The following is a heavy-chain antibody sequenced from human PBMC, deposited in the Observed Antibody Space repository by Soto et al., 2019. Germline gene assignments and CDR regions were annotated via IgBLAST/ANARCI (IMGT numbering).Heavy chain of an antibody. D-gene: IGHD6-13*01. CDR2: ISDSGGST. J-gene: IGHJ4*02. V-gene: IGHV3-23*01. CDR3: AKDLERYSSSWYYFDY. Sequence: EVQLLESGGGLVQPGGSLRLSCAASGFTFSSYAMSWVRQAPGKGLEWVSAISDSGGSTYYADSVKGRFTISRDNSKNTLYLQMNSLRAEDTAVYYCAKDLERYSSSWYYFDYWGQGTLVTVSS. CDR1: GFTFSSYA.